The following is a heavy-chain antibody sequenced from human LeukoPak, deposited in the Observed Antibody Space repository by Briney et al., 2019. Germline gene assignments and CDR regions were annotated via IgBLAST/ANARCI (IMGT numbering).Heavy chain of an antibody. CDR3: ARDQGGGSYYVGNAFDI. D-gene: IGHD1-26*01. CDR1: GFEFSGYA. Sequence: GGSLRLSCAASGFEFSGYAMSWVRQAPGKGLEWVSSISSSSSYIYYADSVKGRFTISRDNAKNSLYLQMNSLRAEDTAVYYCARDQGGGSYYVGNAFDIWGQGTMVTVSS. CDR2: ISSSSSYI. V-gene: IGHV3-21*01. J-gene: IGHJ3*02.